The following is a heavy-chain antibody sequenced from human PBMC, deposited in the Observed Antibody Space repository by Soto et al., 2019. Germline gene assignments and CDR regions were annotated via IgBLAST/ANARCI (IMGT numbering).Heavy chain of an antibody. Sequence: GGSLRLSCAASGFTFSSYAMSWVRQAPGKGLEWVSAISGSGGSTYYADSVQGRFTISRDNSKNTLYLQINSLRAEDTAVYYCAKDYLPTIFGADPRYYFDYWGQGTLVTVSS. J-gene: IGHJ4*02. V-gene: IGHV3-23*01. D-gene: IGHD3-3*01. CDR1: GFTFSSYA. CDR3: AKDYLPTIFGADPRYYFDY. CDR2: ISGSGGST.